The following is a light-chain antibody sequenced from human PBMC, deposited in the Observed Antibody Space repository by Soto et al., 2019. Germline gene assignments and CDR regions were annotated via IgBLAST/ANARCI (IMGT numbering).Light chain of an antibody. Sequence: QSALTQPASVSGSPGQSITISCTGTSSDVGGYNYVSWYQQHPGKAPKLMIYEVSSRPSGVSNRFSGSKSGNTASLTISGLQAEDEAASSSTLVFGTGTKLTVL. CDR2: EVS. CDR3: TLV. V-gene: IGLV2-14*01. CDR1: SSDVGGYNY. J-gene: IGLJ1*01.